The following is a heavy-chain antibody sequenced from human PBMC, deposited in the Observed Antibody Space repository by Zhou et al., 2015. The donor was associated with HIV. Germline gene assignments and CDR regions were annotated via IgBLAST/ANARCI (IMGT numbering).Heavy chain of an antibody. CDR2: ISAYNGNT. D-gene: IGHD2-21*01. J-gene: IGHJ4*02. CDR3: AREASLIAFDF. V-gene: IGHV1-18*01. Sequence: QVQLVQSGAEVKKPGSSVKVSCKASGGTFSSYAISWVRQAPGQGLEWMGGISAYNGNTNYAQKFQGRVTMTRDTSTSTAYMELRSLRSDDTALYYCAREASLIAFDFWGQGTLVTVSS. CDR1: GGTFSSYA.